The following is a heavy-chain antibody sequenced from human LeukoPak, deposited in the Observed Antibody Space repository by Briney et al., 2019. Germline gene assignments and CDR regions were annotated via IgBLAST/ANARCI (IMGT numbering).Heavy chain of an antibody. J-gene: IGHJ6*03. CDR1: GYTFTGYY. CDR3: ARGPSIAARHHHYYYYMDV. Sequence: ASVKVSCKASGYTFTGYYMHWVRQAPGQGLEWMGWINPNSGGTNYAQKFQGRVTMTRDTSISTAYMELSRLRSDDTAVYYCARGPSIAARHHHYYYYMDVWGKGTTVTVSS. CDR2: INPNSGGT. V-gene: IGHV1-2*02. D-gene: IGHD6-6*01.